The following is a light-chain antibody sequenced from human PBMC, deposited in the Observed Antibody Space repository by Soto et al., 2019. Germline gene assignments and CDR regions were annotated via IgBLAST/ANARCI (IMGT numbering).Light chain of an antibody. CDR1: SGDIGAYNY. Sequence: QSVLTQPASVSGSPGQSITISCTGTSGDIGAYNYVSWYQQHPGKAPELIIFEVNNRPSGVSNRFSGSKSGNTASLTISGLQLEDEADYHCSSYTGGSTYWIFGGGTKLTVL. CDR2: EVN. J-gene: IGLJ3*02. V-gene: IGLV2-14*01. CDR3: SSYTGGSTYWI.